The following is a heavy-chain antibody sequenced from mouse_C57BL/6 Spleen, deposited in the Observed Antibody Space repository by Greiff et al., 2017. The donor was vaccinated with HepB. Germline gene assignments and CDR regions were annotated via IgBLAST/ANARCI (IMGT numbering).Heavy chain of an antibody. J-gene: IGHJ4*01. CDR3: ARWETTGVAQYYYAMDY. V-gene: IGHV1-55*01. Sequence: VQLQQPGAELVKPGASVKMSCKASGYTFTSYWITWVKQRPGQGLEWIGDIYPGSGSTNYNEKFKSKATLTVDTSSSTAYMQLSSLTSEDSAVYYCARWETTGVAQYYYAMDYRGQGTSVTVSS. CDR1: GYTFTSYW. D-gene: IGHD1-1*01. CDR2: IYPGSGST.